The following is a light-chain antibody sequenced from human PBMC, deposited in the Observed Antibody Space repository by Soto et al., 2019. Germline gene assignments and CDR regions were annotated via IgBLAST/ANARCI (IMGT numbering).Light chain of an antibody. J-gene: IGLJ3*02. CDR3: SSYTTSSTGV. Sequence: QSVPTQPASVSGSPGQSIPISRTGTSTDVGKYNYVSWFQQHPGKAPKLMIFDVSNRPSGVSNRFSGSKSGNTASLTISGLQAEDEAYYYCSSYTTSSTGVFGGGTKVTAL. CDR1: STDVGKYNY. V-gene: IGLV2-14*01. CDR2: DVS.